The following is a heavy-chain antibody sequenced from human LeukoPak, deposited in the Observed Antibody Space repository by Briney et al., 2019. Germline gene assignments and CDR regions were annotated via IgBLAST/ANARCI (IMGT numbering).Heavy chain of an antibody. CDR3: ARDRGGYCSSTSCLYFDY. D-gene: IGHD2-2*01. V-gene: IGHV1-69*13. Sequence: SVKVSCKASGGTFSSYAISWVRQAPGQGLEWMGGIIPIFGTANYAQKFQGRVTITADESTSTAYMELSSLRSEDTAVYYCARDRGGYCSSTSCLYFDYWGQGTLVTVSS. CDR2: IIPIFGTA. J-gene: IGHJ4*02. CDR1: GGTFSSYA.